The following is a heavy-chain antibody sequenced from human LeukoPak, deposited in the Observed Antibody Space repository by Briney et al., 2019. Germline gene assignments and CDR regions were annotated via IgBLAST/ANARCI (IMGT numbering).Heavy chain of an antibody. V-gene: IGHV3-74*01. Sequence: GGSLRLSCAASGFTFSTYWMHWVRQAPGKGLVWVSRINGDGSSTTYADSVKGRFTISRDNAKNTLYLQMNSLRAEDTAVYYCARDHYDSRGCENSFDYWGQGTLVTVSS. J-gene: IGHJ4*02. CDR1: GFTFSTYW. D-gene: IGHD3-22*01. CDR2: INGDGSST. CDR3: ARDHYDSRGCENSFDY.